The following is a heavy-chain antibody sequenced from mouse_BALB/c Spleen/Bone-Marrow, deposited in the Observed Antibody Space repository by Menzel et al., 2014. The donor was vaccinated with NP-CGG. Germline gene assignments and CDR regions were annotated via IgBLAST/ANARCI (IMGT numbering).Heavy chain of an antibody. CDR2: IYPGDGDT. CDR3: ARGGISVDY. Sequence: LVESGAELVRPGSSVKISFKASGYAFSGYWMNWVKQRPGQGLEWIGQIYPGDGDTDYNGKFKGKATLTADKSSSTAYMQLSSLTSEDSAVYFCARGGISVDYWGQGTTLTVSS. J-gene: IGHJ2*01. CDR1: GYAFSGYW. V-gene: IGHV1-80*01.